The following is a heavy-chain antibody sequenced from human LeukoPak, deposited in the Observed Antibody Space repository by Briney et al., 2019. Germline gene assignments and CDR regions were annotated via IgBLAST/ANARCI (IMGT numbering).Heavy chain of an antibody. CDR1: GFTFSSYG. V-gene: IGHV3-30*02. D-gene: IGHD2-15*01. CDR2: IRYDGSNK. J-gene: IGHJ6*03. CDR3: AKMGCSGGSCHRPYYYYYYMDV. Sequence: GGSLRLSCAASGFTFSSYGMHWVRQAPGKGLEWVAFIRYDGSNKYCADSVKGRFTISRDNSKNTLYLQMNSLRAEDTAVYYCAKMGCSGGSCHRPYYYYYYMDVWGKGTTVTISS.